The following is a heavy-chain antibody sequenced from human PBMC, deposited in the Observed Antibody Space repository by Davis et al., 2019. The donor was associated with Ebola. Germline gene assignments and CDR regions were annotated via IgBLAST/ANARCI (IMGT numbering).Heavy chain of an antibody. CDR2: MNPNSGNT. J-gene: IGHJ6*02. V-gene: IGHV1-8*02. Sequence: ASVKVSCKASGGTFISYAISWVRQATGQGLEWMGWMNPNSGNTGYAQKFQGRVTMTRNTSISTAYMELSSLRSEDTAVYYCARGLWLVVPAAMSVPKGMDVWGQGTTVTVSS. D-gene: IGHD2-2*01. CDR3: ARGLWLVVPAAMSVPKGMDV. CDR1: GGTFISYA.